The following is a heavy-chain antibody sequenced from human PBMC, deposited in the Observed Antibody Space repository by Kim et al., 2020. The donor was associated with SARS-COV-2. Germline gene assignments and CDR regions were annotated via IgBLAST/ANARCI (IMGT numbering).Heavy chain of an antibody. CDR1: GFTFSSYW. CDR2: IKQDGSEK. D-gene: IGHD2-2*01. Sequence: GGSLRLSCAASGFTFSSYWMSWVRQAPGKGLEWVANIKQDGSEKYYVDSVKGRFTISRDNAKNSLYLQMNSLRAEDTAVYYCARDNERYCSSTSCFYYYYYGMDVWGQGTTVTVSS. V-gene: IGHV3-7*01. J-gene: IGHJ6*02. CDR3: ARDNERYCSSTSCFYYYYYGMDV.